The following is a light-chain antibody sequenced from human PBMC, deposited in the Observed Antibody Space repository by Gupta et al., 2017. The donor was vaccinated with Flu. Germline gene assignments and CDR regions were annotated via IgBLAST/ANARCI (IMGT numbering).Light chain of an antibody. J-gene: IGKJ1*01. CDR1: QSLVYTDGSTV. Sequence: ISCRSSQSLVYTDGSTVLHWFQPWPGQSPRRLIYLVSHRDSGVPDRFSGSGSGTDFTLKISRVEAEDVGIYFCMQGAHWPWAFGQGTKVEIK. CDR2: LVS. CDR3: MQGAHWPWA. V-gene: IGKV2-30*01.